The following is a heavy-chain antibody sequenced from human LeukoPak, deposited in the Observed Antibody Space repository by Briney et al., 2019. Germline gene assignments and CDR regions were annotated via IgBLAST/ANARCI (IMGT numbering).Heavy chain of an antibody. CDR3: ARAVRQQLLDY. CDR1: GGSISSGSYY. Sequence: SETLSLTCTVSGGSISSGSYYWSWIRQPAGKGLEWIGRIYTSGSTNYNPSLKSRVTISVDTSKNQFSLKLSSVTAADTAVYYCARAVRQQLLDYWGQGTLVTVSS. J-gene: IGHJ4*02. V-gene: IGHV4-61*02. D-gene: IGHD6-13*01. CDR2: IYTSGST.